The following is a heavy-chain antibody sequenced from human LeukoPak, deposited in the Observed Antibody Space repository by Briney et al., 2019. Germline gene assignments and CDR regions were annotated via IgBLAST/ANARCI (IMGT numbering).Heavy chain of an antibody. D-gene: IGHD2-8*01. CDR2: IKQDESEI. CDR1: GFTFSTYW. CDR3: ARDNNGPDY. V-gene: IGHV3-7*01. J-gene: IGHJ4*02. Sequence: GGSLRLSCVASGFTFSTYWMTWVRQAPGKGLEWVANIKQDESEIYYVDSVKGRFTISRDNAKNSVYLQMNSLTADDTAVYYCARDNNGPDYWGQGTLVTVSS.